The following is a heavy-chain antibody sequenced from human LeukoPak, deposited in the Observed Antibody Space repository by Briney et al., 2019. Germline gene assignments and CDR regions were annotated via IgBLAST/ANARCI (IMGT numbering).Heavy chain of an antibody. CDR3: ARAPPFSRYFQH. CDR2: INHSGST. CDR1: GGSFSGYY. J-gene: IGHJ1*01. V-gene: IGHV4-34*01. Sequence: SETLSLTCAVYGGSFSGYYWSWIRQPPGKGLEWIGEINHSGSTNYNPSLKSRVTISVDTSKNQFSLKLSSVTAADTAVYYCARAPPFSRYFQHWGQGTLVTVSS.